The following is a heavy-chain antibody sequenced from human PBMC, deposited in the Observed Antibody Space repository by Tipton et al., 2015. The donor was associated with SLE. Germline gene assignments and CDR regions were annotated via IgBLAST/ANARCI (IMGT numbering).Heavy chain of an antibody. CDR3: ARGIEVVPGAIPSFDY. CDR1: GGSISSGGYY. J-gene: IGHJ4*02. Sequence: TLSLTCTVSGGSISSGGYYWSWIRQHPGKGLEWIGYIYYSGSTYYNPSLKSRVTISVDTSKNQFSLKLSSVTAADTAVYYCARGIEVVPGAIPSFDYWGQGALVTVSS. D-gene: IGHD2-2*02. V-gene: IGHV4-31*03. CDR2: IYYSGST.